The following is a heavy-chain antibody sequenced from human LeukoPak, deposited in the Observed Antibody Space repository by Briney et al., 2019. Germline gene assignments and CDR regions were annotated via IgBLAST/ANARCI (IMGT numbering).Heavy chain of an antibody. J-gene: IGHJ5*02. Sequence: ASETLSLTCTLSGGSISTYYWSWIRQPPGKGLEWIGYIYHSGSTNYNPSLKSRVTISVDTSRNQFSLKLSSVTAADTAVYYCARVRGAGSYRPGGWFDPWGQGTLVTVSS. CDR2: IYHSGST. CDR3: ARVRGAGSYRPGGWFDP. CDR1: GGSISTYY. D-gene: IGHD3-16*02. V-gene: IGHV4-59*12.